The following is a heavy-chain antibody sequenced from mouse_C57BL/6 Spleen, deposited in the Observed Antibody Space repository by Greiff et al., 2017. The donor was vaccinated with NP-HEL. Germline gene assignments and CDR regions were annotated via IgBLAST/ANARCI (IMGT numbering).Heavy chain of an antibody. J-gene: IGHJ2*01. Sequence: EVQLQQSGPELVKPGASVKISCKASGYTFTDYYMNWVKQSHGKSLEWIGDINPNNGGTSYNQKFKGKATLTVDKSSSTAYMELRSLTSEDSAVYYCARRVPYYFDYWGQSTTLTVSS. CDR2: INPNNGGT. V-gene: IGHV1-26*01. CDR3: ARRVPYYFDY. CDR1: GYTFTDYY.